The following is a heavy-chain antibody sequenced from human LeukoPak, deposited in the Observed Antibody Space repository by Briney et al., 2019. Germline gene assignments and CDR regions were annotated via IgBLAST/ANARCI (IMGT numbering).Heavy chain of an antibody. CDR1: GGSISSGSYY. CDR2: IYTSGST. J-gene: IGHJ5*02. D-gene: IGHD3-10*01. V-gene: IGHV4-61*02. CDR3: ARDAEWFGELQNWFDP. Sequence: SETLSLTCTVSGGSISSGSYYWSWIRQPAGKGLEWIGRIYTSGSTNYNPSLKSRVTISVDTSKNQFSLKLSSVTAADTAVYYCARDAEWFGELQNWFDPWGQGTLVTVSS.